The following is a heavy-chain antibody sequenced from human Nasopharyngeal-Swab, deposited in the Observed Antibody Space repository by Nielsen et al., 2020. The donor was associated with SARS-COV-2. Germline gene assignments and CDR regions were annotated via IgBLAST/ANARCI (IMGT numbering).Heavy chain of an antibody. J-gene: IGHJ4*02. D-gene: IGHD5-18*01. Sequence: SETLSLTCTVPGASISNYYWSWIRQPPGKGLEWIGEINHSGSTNYNPSLKSRVTISVDTSKNQFSLKLSSVTAADTAVYYCARGGMDTGYYFDYWGQGTLVTVSS. CDR2: INHSGST. CDR1: GASISNYY. V-gene: IGHV4-34*01. CDR3: ARGGMDTGYYFDY.